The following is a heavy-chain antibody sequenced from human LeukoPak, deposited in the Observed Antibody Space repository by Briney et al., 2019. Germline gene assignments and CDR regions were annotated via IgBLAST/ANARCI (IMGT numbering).Heavy chain of an antibody. J-gene: IGHJ4*01. D-gene: IGHD6-19*01. CDR2: ILYSGST. V-gene: IGHV4-59*11. Sequence: SETLSLTCSVSGGSISGHLLIWVRQPPGEGLAWIGDILYSGSTNHNPSLTSRLSICVNTSTNQFSLKLNSVTAADTAMYYCTRLKTADASIDLWGQGILVIASS. CDR1: GGSISGHL. CDR3: TRLKTADASIDL.